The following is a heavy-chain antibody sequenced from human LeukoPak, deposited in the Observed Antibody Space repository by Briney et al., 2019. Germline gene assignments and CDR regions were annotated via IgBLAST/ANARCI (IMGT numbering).Heavy chain of an antibody. CDR1: GGTFSSYA. J-gene: IGHJ4*02. D-gene: IGHD3-3*01. V-gene: IGHV1-69*13. Sequence: SVKVSCKASGGTFSSYAISWVRQSPGQGLEWMGGIIPIFGTANYAQKFQGRVTITADESPSTAYMGLSSLRSEDTAVYYCARDKTKGVLNYDFWSGYDYWGQGALVTVSS. CDR2: IIPIFGTA. CDR3: ARDKTKGVLNYDFWSGYDY.